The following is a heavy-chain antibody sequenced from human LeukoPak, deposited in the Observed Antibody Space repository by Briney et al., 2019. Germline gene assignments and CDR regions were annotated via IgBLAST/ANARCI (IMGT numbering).Heavy chain of an antibody. CDR3: AREGGDWGEGYFDY. Sequence: GGSLRLSCAASGFTFSNYYVSWIRQVPGKGLEWVSYISDSCSTMYYADSVKCRYTSSRDNAKNSLYLQMKSLRAEEKAVSCCAREGGDWGEGYFDYWGQGTLVTVSS. V-gene: IGHV3-11*01. CDR2: ISDSCSTM. D-gene: IGHD3-16*01. CDR1: GFTFSNYY. J-gene: IGHJ4*02.